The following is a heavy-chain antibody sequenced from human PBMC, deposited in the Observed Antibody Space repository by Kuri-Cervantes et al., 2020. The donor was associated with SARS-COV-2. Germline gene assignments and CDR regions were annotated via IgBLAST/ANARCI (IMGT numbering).Heavy chain of an antibody. CDR2: TIPILGTA. V-gene: IGHV1-69*05. J-gene: IGHJ6*03. Sequence: SVKVSCKASGGTFSSYAINWVRQAPGQGLEWTGGTIPILGTAKYAQKFQGRVTITTDESTSTAYMELTSLRHEDTAVYYCARGGLRGYCSSTSCRTPYYMDVWGKGTTVTISS. D-gene: IGHD2-2*01. CDR3: ARGGLRGYCSSTSCRTPYYMDV. CDR1: GGTFSSYA.